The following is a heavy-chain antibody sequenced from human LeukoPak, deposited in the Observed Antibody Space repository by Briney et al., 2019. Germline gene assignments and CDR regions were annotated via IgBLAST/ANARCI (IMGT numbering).Heavy chain of an antibody. CDR1: GGSISSGGYS. CDR2: IYHSGST. J-gene: IGHJ4*02. V-gene: IGHV4-30-2*01. CDR3: ARLFWSGHIAYYFDY. D-gene: IGHD3/OR15-3a*01. Sequence: SETLSLTCAVSGGSISSGGYSWSWIRQPPGKGLEWIGYIYHSGSTYYNPSLKSRVTISVDRSKNQFSLKLSSVTAADTAVYYCARLFWSGHIAYYFDYWGQGTLVTVSS.